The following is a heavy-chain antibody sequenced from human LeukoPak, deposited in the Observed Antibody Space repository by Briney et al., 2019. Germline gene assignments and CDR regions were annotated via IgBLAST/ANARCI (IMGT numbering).Heavy chain of an antibody. CDR3: AKRGVVIRVILVGFHREAYYFDS. CDR2: ISGSGGST. D-gene: IGHD2-21*01. Sequence: GGSLRLSCAVSGITLSNYGMRWVRQAPGKGLEWVAGISGSGGSTTYADSVKGRFTISGDNPKNTLFLQTNSLRAEDTAVYFCAKRGVVIRVILVGFHREAYYFDSWGQGALVTVSS. V-gene: IGHV3-23*01. CDR1: GITLSNYG. J-gene: IGHJ4*02.